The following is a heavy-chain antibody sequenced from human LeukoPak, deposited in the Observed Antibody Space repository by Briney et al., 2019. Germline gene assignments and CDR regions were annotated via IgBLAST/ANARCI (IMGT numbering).Heavy chain of an antibody. CDR1: GGSISSYY. CDR2: IYYSGST. CDR3: ARGKRSYGRKTDAFDI. V-gene: IGHV4-59*01. D-gene: IGHD5-18*01. J-gene: IGHJ3*02. Sequence: SETLSLTCTVSGGSISSYYWSWIRQPPGKGLEWIGYIYYSGSTNYSPSLKSRVTISVDTSKNQFSLKLSSVTAADTAVYYCARGKRSYGRKTDAFDIWGQGTMVIVSS.